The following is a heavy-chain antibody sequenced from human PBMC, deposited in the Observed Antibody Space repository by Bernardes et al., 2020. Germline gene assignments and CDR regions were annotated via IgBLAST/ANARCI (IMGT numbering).Heavy chain of an antibody. J-gene: IGHJ4*02. CDR1: GFTVSTTY. V-gene: IGHV3-53*01. CDR3: TANLAY. CDR2: IHSGGTT. Sequence: GGSLRLSFAVSGFTVSTTYVSWVRQAPGRELEWVSVIHSGGTTYHADSVKGRFTISRDHSKNTVYLQMNSLRADDTAVYYCTANLAYWGQGTLVTVDS.